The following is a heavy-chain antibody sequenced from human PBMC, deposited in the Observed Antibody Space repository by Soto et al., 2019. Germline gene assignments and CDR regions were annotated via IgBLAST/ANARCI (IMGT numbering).Heavy chain of an antibody. Sequence: QLQLQESGSGLVKPSQTLVLTCTVSGDSISRDGYSWSWIRQAAGKGLEWIRFIYHSGATYYNPSLKSQVTTSVDKPKNQFSLRLASVTAADTAVYYCAREMAYYFDSWGQGTLVTVSS. CDR2: IYHSGAT. J-gene: IGHJ4*02. CDR3: AREMAYYFDS. CDR1: GDSISRDGYS. V-gene: IGHV4-30-2*01.